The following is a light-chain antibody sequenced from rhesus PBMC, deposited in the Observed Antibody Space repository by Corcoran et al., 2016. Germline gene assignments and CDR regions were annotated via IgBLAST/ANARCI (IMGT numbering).Light chain of an antibody. CDR3: QQYNNSPYS. V-gene: IGKV1-66*01. CDR2: YAS. J-gene: IGKJ2*01. Sequence: DIQMTQSPSSLSASVGDRVTITCRASQGINNYLSWYQQKTGQAPKPLLSYASSLETGVPSRFSGNRSGTDDTLTISSLHPEDIATYYCQQYNNSPYSFGQGTKVEIK. CDR1: QGINNY.